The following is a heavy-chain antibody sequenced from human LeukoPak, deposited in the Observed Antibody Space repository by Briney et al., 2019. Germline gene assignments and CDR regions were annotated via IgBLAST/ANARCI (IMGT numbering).Heavy chain of an antibody. Sequence: PSETLSLTCAVYGGSFSGYYWSWIRQPPGKGLEWIGEINHSGSTNYNPSLKSRVTISVDTSKNQFSLKLSSVTAADTAVYYCARDYDSSGYRDAFDIWGQGTMVTVSS. V-gene: IGHV4-34*01. CDR1: GGSFSGYY. CDR3: ARDYDSSGYRDAFDI. D-gene: IGHD3-22*01. J-gene: IGHJ3*02. CDR2: INHSGST.